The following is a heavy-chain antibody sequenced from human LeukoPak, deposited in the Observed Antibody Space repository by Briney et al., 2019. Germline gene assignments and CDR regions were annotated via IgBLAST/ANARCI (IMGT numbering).Heavy chain of an antibody. V-gene: IGHV1-18*01. J-gene: IGHJ4*02. CDR2: SSGTGYNM. Sequence: ASVKVSCKASGYTFSAYGITWVRQAPGQGLEWMAWSSGTGYNMEYAQKFQGRVTMTTDTSTSTAYLELRSLRSDDTAVYYCARSCCSDSTSCYYFFFFDSWGQGSLVTVSS. CDR3: ARSCCSDSTSCYYFFFFDS. CDR1: GYTFSAYG. D-gene: IGHD2-2*01.